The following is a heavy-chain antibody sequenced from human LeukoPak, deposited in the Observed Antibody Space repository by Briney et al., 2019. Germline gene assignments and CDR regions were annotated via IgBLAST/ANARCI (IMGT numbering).Heavy chain of an antibody. CDR1: GYTLTELS. CDR2: INPNSGGT. CDR3: ARSPGLDTAVVNRP. V-gene: IGHV1-2*02. Sequence: ASVKVSCKVSGYTLTELSMHWVRQAPGKGLEWMGWINPNSGGTNYAQNFQGRVTMTRDTSINTAYMELGRLRSDDTAVYYCARSPGLDTAVVNRPWGQGTLITVSS. D-gene: IGHD5-18*01. J-gene: IGHJ5*02.